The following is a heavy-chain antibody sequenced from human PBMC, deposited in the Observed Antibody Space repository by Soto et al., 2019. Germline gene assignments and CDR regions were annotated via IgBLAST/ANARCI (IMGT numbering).Heavy chain of an antibody. Sequence: DAQLVESGGGLVQPGKSLRISCVASGFTFDDRTMHWVRQAPGGGLEWVSCISWNSGIIGYADSVKGRFTISRDNAKNSLYLRMDSLRPEDTAVYYCTKDTHSPSGYFEAFDVWGQGTKVTVSS. D-gene: IGHD3-22*01. CDR3: TKDTHSPSGYFEAFDV. CDR2: ISWNSGII. V-gene: IGHV3-9*01. J-gene: IGHJ3*01. CDR1: GFTFDDRT.